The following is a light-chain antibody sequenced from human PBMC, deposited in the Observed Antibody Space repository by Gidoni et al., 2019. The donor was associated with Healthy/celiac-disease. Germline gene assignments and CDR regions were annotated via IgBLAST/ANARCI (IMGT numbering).Light chain of an antibody. V-gene: IGKV3-11*01. J-gene: IGKJ4*01. Sequence: VLTQSPATLSLSPGERATLSCRASQSVSSYLAWYQQKPGQAPRLLIYDASNRATGIPARFSGSGSGTDFTLTISSLEPEDFAVYYCQQRSNGPTLTFGGGTKVEIK. CDR1: QSVSSY. CDR3: QQRSNGPTLT. CDR2: DAS.